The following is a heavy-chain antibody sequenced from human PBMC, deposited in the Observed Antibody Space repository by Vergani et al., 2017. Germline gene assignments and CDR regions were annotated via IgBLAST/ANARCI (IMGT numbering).Heavy chain of an antibody. D-gene: IGHD3-3*01. V-gene: IGHV4-31*11. CDR3: ARAPIGSTMFGVVMIRFAVDI. Sequence: QVQLQESGPGLVKPSQTLSLTCAVSGGSISSGGYYWSWIRQHPGKGLEWIGYIYYSGSTYYNPSLKSQVTISVDTSKNQFSLKLSSVTAADTAVYDCARAPIGSTMFGVVMIRFAVDIWGQGTMVTVSS. J-gene: IGHJ3*02. CDR1: GGSISSGGYY. CDR2: IYYSGST.